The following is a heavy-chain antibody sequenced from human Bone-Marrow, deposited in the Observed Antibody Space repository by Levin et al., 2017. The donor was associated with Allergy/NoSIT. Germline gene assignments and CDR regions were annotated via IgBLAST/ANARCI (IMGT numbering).Heavy chain of an antibody. D-gene: IGHD7-27*01. V-gene: IGHV3-23*01. CDR1: GFTFSSYA. Sequence: GESLKISCAASGFTFSSYAMSWVRQAPGKGLEWVSAISGSGGSTYYADSVKGRFTISRDNSKNTLYLQMNSLRAEDTAVYYCAKGGNWGSLHIDYWGQGTLVTVSS. J-gene: IGHJ4*02. CDR3: AKGGNWGSLHIDY. CDR2: ISGSGGST.